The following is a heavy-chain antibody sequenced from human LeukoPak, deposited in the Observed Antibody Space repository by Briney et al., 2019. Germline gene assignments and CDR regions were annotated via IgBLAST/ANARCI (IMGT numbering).Heavy chain of an antibody. V-gene: IGHV3-7*04. J-gene: IGHJ5*02. CDR1: GFTFGSYW. Sequence: GGSLRLSCAASGFTFGSYWMSWVRQAPAKGLEWVANIKQDGREKNNVDSVKGRFTISRDNAKNSLYLQMNSLRAEDTAVYYCARGFGELSWGQGTLVTVSS. CDR3: ARGFGELS. CDR2: IKQDGREK. D-gene: IGHD3-10*01.